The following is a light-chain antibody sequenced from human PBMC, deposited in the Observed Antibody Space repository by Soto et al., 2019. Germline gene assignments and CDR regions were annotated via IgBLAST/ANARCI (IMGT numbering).Light chain of an antibody. CDR3: QHAKSLPVT. V-gene: IGKV1D-12*01. Sequence: DIQMTKSPSSLSASVGDTVTITCRSSQDVGRWLSWYQQKPGKAPKILIFAASSLQSVVPSRFSGSGSGTDFTLTITSLQSEDFATYYCQHAKSLPVTFGQGTRLEI. CDR1: QDVGRW. J-gene: IGKJ5*01. CDR2: AAS.